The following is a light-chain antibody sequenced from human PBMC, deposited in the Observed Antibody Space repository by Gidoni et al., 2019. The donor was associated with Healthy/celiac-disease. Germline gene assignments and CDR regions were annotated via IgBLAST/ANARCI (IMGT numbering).Light chain of an antibody. CDR1: SSDVGGYNY. CDR2: DVS. J-gene: IGLJ2*01. Sequence: QSALTQPRSVSGSPGQSVTISCTGPSSDVGGYNYVSWYQQHPGKATKLMIYDVSERPSGVPDRFSGSKSGNTASLTISGLQAEDEADYYCCSYAGSYVVFGGGTKLTVL. CDR3: CSYAGSYVV. V-gene: IGLV2-11*01.